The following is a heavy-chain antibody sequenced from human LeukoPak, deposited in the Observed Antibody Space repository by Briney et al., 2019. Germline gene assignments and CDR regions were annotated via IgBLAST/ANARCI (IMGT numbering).Heavy chain of an antibody. J-gene: IGHJ3*02. CDR1: GFTFTNYA. V-gene: IGHV3-23*01. D-gene: IGHD6-19*01. CDR2: IRGDGSST. CDR3: AREIAVAGTSAFDI. Sequence: LAGGSLRLSCAASGFTFTNYAMSWVRQAPGKGLEWVSVIRGDGSSTYYADSMKGRFTISRDNSKNTLYLQMNSLRAEDTAVYYCAREIAVAGTSAFDIWGQGTMVTVSS.